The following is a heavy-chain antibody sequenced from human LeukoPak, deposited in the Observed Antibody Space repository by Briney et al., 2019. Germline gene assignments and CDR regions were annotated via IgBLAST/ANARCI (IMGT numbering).Heavy chain of an antibody. D-gene: IGHD6-13*01. J-gene: IGHJ3*02. V-gene: IGHV1-2*02. CDR3: ARDRPAAAGTEVAFDI. CDR2: INPNSGGT. Sequence: ASVKVSCKASGYTFTGYYMHWVRQAPGQGLEWMGWINPNSGGTNYAQKFQGRVTMTRDTSTSTVYMELSSLRSEDTAVYYCARDRPAAAGTEVAFDIWGQGTMVTVSS. CDR1: GYTFTGYY.